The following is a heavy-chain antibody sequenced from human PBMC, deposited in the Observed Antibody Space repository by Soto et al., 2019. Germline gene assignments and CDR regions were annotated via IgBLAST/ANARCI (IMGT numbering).Heavy chain of an antibody. CDR2: ISAYNGNT. J-gene: IGHJ6*02. CDR3: ASLNGAAMALRGYGMDV. Sequence: QVQLVQSGAEVKKPGASVKVSCKASGYTFTSYGISWVRQAPGQGLEWMGWISAYNGNTNYAQKLQSRVTMTTDTSTSTAYMELRSLRSDDTAVYYCASLNGAAMALRGYGMDVWGQGTTVTVSS. D-gene: IGHD5-18*01. CDR1: GYTFTSYG. V-gene: IGHV1-18*01.